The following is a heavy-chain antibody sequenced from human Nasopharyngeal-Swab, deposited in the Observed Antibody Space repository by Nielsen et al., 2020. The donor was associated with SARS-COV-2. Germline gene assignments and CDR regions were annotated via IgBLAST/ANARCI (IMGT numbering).Heavy chain of an antibody. J-gene: IGHJ5*02. CDR3: ARHAPSTYYDFWSGGHNWFDP. V-gene: IGHV4-39*01. D-gene: IGHD3-3*01. CDR2: IYYSGST. CDR1: GGSISSSSYY. Sequence: SETLSLTCTVSGGSISSSSYYWGWIRQPPEKGLEWIGSIYYSGSTYYNPSLKSRVTISVDTSKNQFSLKLSSVTAADTAVYFCARHAPSTYYDFWSGGHNWFDPWGQGTLVTVSS.